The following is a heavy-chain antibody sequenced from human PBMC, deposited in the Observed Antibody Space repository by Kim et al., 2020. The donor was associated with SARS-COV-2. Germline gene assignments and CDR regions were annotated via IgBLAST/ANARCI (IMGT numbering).Heavy chain of an antibody. J-gene: IGHJ4*02. V-gene: IGHV3-13*01. Sequence: YTGYVTSRFTISRANAKNSLDLQMNSLRAGDTAVYYCARGGSGNDYYFDYWGQGTLVTVSS. D-gene: IGHD1-1*01. CDR3: ARGGSGNDYYFDY.